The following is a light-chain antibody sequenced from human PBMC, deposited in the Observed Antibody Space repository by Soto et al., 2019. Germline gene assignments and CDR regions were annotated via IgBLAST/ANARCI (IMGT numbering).Light chain of an antibody. Sequence: EIVMTQSPATLSVSPGERATLSCRASQSVSSNLAWYQQQVGQSPRLLIYGASTRATGIPARSSGSGSGTDFTLTISNVQSEDFAVYYCQQYKNWPPYTFGQGTKVDIK. J-gene: IGKJ2*01. CDR2: GAS. V-gene: IGKV3-15*01. CDR1: QSVSSN. CDR3: QQYKNWPPYT.